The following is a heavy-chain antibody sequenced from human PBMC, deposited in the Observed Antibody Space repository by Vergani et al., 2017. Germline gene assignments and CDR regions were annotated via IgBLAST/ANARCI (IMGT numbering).Heavy chain of an antibody. CDR3: TRQVVYDSSGYRDY. CDR1: GVTLSGSA. V-gene: IGHV3-73*01. J-gene: IGHJ4*02. CDR2: IRSKANSYAT. Sequence: EVQLVESGGGLVQPGGSLKLSCAASGVTLSGSAMHWVRQASGKGLEWVGRIRSKANSYATAYAASVKGRFTISRDDSKNTAYLQMNSLKTEDTAVYYCTRQVVYDSSGYRDYWGKGTLVTVSS. D-gene: IGHD3-22*01.